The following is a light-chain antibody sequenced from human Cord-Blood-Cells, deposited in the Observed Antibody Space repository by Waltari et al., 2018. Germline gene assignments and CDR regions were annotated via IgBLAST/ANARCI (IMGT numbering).Light chain of an antibody. V-gene: IGKV3-11*01. Sequence: EIVSTQSPAILTLSTRERDTLSCRASQRVSSYLAWYQQKPGQAPRLLIYDASNWATGIPARFSGSGSGTDFTLTISSLEPEDFAVYYCQQRSNWPMTFGQGTRLEIK. J-gene: IGKJ5*01. CDR1: QRVSSY. CDR3: QQRSNWPMT. CDR2: DAS.